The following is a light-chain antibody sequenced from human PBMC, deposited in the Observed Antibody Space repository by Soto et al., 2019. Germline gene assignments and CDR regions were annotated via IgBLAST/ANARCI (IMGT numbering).Light chain of an antibody. V-gene: IGKV3-20*01. CDR2: AAS. Sequence: ETVLTQSPGTVSLSPGDRATLPCRASQSVSGNKLAWYQQKPGQAPRLLIYAASSRATGIPDRVSGSGSGTDFTLTINRMEPEDIAVYYCQDYGTSWTFGQGTKVEIK. J-gene: IGKJ1*01. CDR3: QDYGTSWT. CDR1: QSVSGNK.